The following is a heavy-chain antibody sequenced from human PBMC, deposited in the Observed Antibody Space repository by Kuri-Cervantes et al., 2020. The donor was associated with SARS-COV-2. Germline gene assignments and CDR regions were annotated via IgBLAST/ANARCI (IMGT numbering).Heavy chain of an antibody. CDR3: ASEVIPNPSEKYAYYGLDV. V-gene: IGHV3-48*01. D-gene: IGHD1-26*01. CDR1: GLSFSVYG. CDR2: ISNSSSTI. J-gene: IGHJ6*02. Sequence: GGSLRLSCAASGLSFSVYGLNWVRQAPGKGLEWVSYISNSSSTIHYADSVKGRFTISRDNAKKSLFLQMNSLRAEDTAVYYCASEVIPNPSEKYAYYGLDVWGQGTTVTVSS.